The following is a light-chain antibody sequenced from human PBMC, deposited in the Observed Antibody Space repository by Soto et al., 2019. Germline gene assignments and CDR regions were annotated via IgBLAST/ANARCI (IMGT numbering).Light chain of an antibody. Sequence: EIVLTQSPATLSLSPGERATLSCRASQSVSSYLAWYQQKPGQAPRLLIYDASNRATGIPARFSGSGSGTDFTLTISSLEPEDFAVYYWQQRSNWPPQFTFGPGTKVDIK. CDR1: QSVSSY. V-gene: IGKV3-11*01. CDR2: DAS. CDR3: QQRSNWPPQFT. J-gene: IGKJ3*01.